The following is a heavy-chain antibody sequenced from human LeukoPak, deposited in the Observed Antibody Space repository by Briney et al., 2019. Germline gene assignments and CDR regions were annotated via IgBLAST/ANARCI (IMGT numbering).Heavy chain of an antibody. CDR1: GITFSSYA. Sequence: GGPLRLSCAASGITFSSYAMSWVRQAPGKGLEWVSAISGSGGSTYYADSVKGRFTISRDNSKNTLYLQMNSLRAEDTAVYYCAKVVDSSGPIDYWGQGTLVTVSS. V-gene: IGHV3-23*01. CDR3: AKVVDSSGPIDY. D-gene: IGHD6-19*01. J-gene: IGHJ4*02. CDR2: ISGSGGST.